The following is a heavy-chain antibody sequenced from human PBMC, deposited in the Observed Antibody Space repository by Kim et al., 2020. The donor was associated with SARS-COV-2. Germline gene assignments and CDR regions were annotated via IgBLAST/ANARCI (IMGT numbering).Heavy chain of an antibody. D-gene: IGHD3-9*01. CDR3: ATYGRHFDWSYYYYGMDV. V-gene: IGHV1-24*01. Sequence: ASVKVSCKVSGYTLTELSMHWVRQAPGKGLEWMGGFDPEDGETIYAQKFQGRVTMTEDTSTDTAYMELSSLRSEDTAVYYCATYGRHFDWSYYYYGMDVWGQGTTVTVSS. CDR2: FDPEDGET. CDR1: GYTLTELS. J-gene: IGHJ6*02.